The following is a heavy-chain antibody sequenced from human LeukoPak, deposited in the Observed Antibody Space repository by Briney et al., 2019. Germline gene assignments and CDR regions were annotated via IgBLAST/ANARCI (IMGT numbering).Heavy chain of an antibody. V-gene: IGHV3-23*01. CDR2: ISGSGGSK. CDR1: GFTFSSYA. J-gene: IGHJ4*02. D-gene: IGHD6-13*01. Sequence: GGSLRLSCAASGFTFSSYAMSWVRQAPGKGLEWVSAISGSGGSKYYADSVKGRFTISRDNSKNALYLQMNSLRAEDTAVYYCAKDQAAAPPFDYWGQGTLVTVSS. CDR3: AKDQAAAPPFDY.